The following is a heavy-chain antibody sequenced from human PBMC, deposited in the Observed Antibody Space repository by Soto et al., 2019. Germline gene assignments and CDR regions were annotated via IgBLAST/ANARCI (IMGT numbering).Heavy chain of an antibody. CDR1: GGSFSGYY. CDR2: INHSGST. D-gene: IGHD6-6*01. CDR3: ARLSSSSSVYFDY. Sequence: ETLSLTCAVYGGSFSGYYWSWIRQPPGKGLEWIGEINHSGSTNYNPSLKSRVTISVDTSKNQFSLKLSSVTAADTAVYYCARLSSSSSVYFDYWGQGTLVTVSS. V-gene: IGHV4-34*01. J-gene: IGHJ4*02.